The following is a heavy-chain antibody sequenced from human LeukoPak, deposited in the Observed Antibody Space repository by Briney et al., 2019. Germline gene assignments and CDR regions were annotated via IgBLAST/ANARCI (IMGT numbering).Heavy chain of an antibody. V-gene: IGHV4-4*07. D-gene: IGHD6-19*01. Sequence: PSETLSLTCTVSGGSISIYYWSWIRQPAGKGLEWIGRIYGSGSTNYNPSLKSRVTISVDKSRNQLSLRLTSVTAADTAVYYCARGGSSGPDYWGQGTLVPVSS. CDR2: IYGSGST. J-gene: IGHJ4*02. CDR3: ARGGSSGPDY. CDR1: GGSISIYY.